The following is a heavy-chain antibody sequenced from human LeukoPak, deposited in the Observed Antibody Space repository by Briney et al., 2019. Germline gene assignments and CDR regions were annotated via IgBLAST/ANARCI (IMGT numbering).Heavy chain of an antibody. J-gene: IGHJ4*02. CDR2: IIPIFGTA. D-gene: IGHD1-26*01. Sequence: SVKVSCKASGGTFSSYAISWVRQAPGQGLEWMGGIIPIFGTANYAQKFQGRVTITADESTSTAYMELRSLRSDDTAVYYCTEWELLGLWGQGTLVTVSS. CDR1: GGTFSSYA. V-gene: IGHV1-69*13. CDR3: TEWELLGL.